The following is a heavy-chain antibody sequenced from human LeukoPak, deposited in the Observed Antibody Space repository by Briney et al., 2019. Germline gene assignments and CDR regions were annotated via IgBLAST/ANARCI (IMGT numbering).Heavy chain of an antibody. D-gene: IGHD3-22*01. CDR2: IYYSGST. Sequence: PSETLSLTCTVSGGYISSYYWSWIRQPPGKGLEWIGYIYYSGSTNYNPSLKSRVTISVDTSKNQFSLKLSSVTAADTAVYYCARRDYDSSVFDPWGQGTLVTVSS. CDR1: GGYISSYY. J-gene: IGHJ5*02. CDR3: ARRDYDSSVFDP. V-gene: IGHV4-59*08.